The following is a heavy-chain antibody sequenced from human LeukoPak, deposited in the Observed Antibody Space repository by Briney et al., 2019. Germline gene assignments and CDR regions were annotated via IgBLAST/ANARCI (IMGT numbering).Heavy chain of an antibody. CDR1: GCTFSSYA. V-gene: IGHV3-23*01. Sequence: GGSLILSCAVSGCTFSSYAISWVRQAPGKGLELVSAISGISGSTYYADSVKARFTISLDNTTNTLYMEMNRLRAEEKVVYYCAKDDYWGQGNLVTVSS. J-gene: IGHJ4*02. CDR3: AKDDY. CDR2: ISGISGST.